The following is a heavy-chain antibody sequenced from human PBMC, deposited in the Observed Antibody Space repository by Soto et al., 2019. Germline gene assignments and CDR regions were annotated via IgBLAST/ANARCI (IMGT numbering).Heavy chain of an antibody. Sequence: EVQLVESGGGLVQPGGSLRLSCAASGFTFSSYWLHWVRQAPGKGLVWVSRINSDGSSTSYADSVKGRFTISRDNAKNTLYLQMNSLRAEDTAVYYCARVRWSRFGEARWFDPWGHGTLVTVSS. CDR2: INSDGSST. D-gene: IGHD3-10*01. J-gene: IGHJ5*02. CDR1: GFTFSSYW. CDR3: ARVRWSRFGEARWFDP. V-gene: IGHV3-74*01.